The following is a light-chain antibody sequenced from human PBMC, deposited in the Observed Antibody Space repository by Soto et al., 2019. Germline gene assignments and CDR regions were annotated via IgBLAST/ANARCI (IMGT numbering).Light chain of an antibody. Sequence: DIQMTQSPSTLSGSVGDRVTITCRASQTISSWLAWYQQKPGKAPKLLIYKASTLKSGVPSRFSGSGSGTEFTLTISSLQPDDFATYYCQQYKSYWKMFGQGTKVDIK. CDR3: QQYKSYWKM. V-gene: IGKV1-5*03. J-gene: IGKJ1*01. CDR1: QTISSW. CDR2: KAS.